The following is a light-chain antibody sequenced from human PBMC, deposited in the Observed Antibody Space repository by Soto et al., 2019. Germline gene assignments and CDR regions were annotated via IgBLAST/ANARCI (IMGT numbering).Light chain of an antibody. CDR1: QSVASN. CDR3: QQYHNWPPYT. J-gene: IGKJ2*01. CDR2: AAS. V-gene: IGKV3-15*01. Sequence: ERVMTQSPATLSVSPGERVTLSCRASQSVASNLAWYQQKPGQAPRLLIYAASTRATGTPARFSGSGSGTEFTLTISSLQSEDFAVYYCQQYHNWPPYTFGQGTKVDIK.